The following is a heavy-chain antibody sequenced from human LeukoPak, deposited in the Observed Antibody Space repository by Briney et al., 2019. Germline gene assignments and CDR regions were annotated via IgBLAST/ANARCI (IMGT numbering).Heavy chain of an antibody. J-gene: IGHJ2*01. CDR3: AKDITFGYYVNWYFDL. V-gene: IGHV3-30*02. Sequence: GGSLRLSCVASGFTFSSYGMYWVRQAPGKGLEWVAFIRFDGSEMYYADSVKGRFTISRDNSKNTLYLQTHSLRAEDTAVYHCAKDITFGYYVNWYFDLWGRGTLVTVSS. CDR1: GFTFSSYG. D-gene: IGHD1-26*01. CDR2: IRFDGSEM.